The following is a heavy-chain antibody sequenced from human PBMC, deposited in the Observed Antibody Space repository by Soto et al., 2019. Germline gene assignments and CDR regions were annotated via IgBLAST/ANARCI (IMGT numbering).Heavy chain of an antibody. CDR1: GGSISSSHW. D-gene: IGHD3-16*01. CDR2: IYHSGST. J-gene: IGHJ4*02. V-gene: IGHV4-4*02. Sequence: QVQLQESGPGLVKPSGTLSLSCAVSGGSISSSHWWTWVRQPPGKGLEWIGEIYHSGSTNYNPSLKGGVTISVDPSRNQFSLNLSSGPPADTAVYYCASSGGGEDYWGQGILVTVSS. CDR3: ASSGGGEDY.